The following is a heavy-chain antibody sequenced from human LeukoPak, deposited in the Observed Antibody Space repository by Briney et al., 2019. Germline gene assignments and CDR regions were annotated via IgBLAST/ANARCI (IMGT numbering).Heavy chain of an antibody. Sequence: PSETLSLTCTVSGGSISSYYWSWIRQPPGKGLEWIGYIYYSGSTNYNPSLKSRVTISVDTSKNQFSLKLSSVTAADTAVYYCARRVAYYYDSSGPNWFDPWGQGTLVTVSS. CDR3: ARRVAYYYDSSGPNWFDP. CDR2: IYYSGST. V-gene: IGHV4-59*08. CDR1: GGSISSYY. D-gene: IGHD3-22*01. J-gene: IGHJ5*02.